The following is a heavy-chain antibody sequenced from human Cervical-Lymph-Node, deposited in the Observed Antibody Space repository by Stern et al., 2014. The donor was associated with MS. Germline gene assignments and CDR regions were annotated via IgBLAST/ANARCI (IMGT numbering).Heavy chain of an antibody. CDR2: IIPILVIR. Sequence: QVQLVQSGAEVKKPGSSVKVSCKASGDTFSTYAISWGRQAPGQGLEWMGRIIPILVIRNYAQKFQGRVTITADKSTSTAYMELSSLRSEDTAVYYCARERGSGSYVDYWGQGTLVTVSS. V-gene: IGHV1-69*09. CDR1: GDTFSTYA. CDR3: ARERGSGSYVDY. J-gene: IGHJ4*02. D-gene: IGHD3-10*01.